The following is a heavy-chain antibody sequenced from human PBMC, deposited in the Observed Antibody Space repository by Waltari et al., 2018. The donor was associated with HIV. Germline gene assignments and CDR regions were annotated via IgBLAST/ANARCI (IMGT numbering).Heavy chain of an antibody. J-gene: IGHJ4*02. D-gene: IGHD2-21*01. Sequence: EVQLVESGGGLVKPGGSLRLSCAASGFPFSRFSMSWIRQAPGRGLEWVASIDSSNTYIHYADSVRGRFTISRDNAKNSLYLQMNSLRAEDTALYYCARFDGGNSEVYHWGQGTLVTVSS. CDR3: ARFDGGNSEVYH. V-gene: IGHV3-21*01. CDR2: IDSSNTYI. CDR1: GFPFSRFS.